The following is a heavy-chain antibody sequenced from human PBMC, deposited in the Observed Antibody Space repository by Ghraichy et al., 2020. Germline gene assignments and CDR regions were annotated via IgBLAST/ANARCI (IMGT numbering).Heavy chain of an antibody. D-gene: IGHD4-23*01. CDR1: GFTVSSNY. V-gene: IGHV3-53*01. Sequence: GESLNISCAASGFTVSSNYMSWVRQAPGKGLEWVSVIYSGGSTYYADSVKGRFTISRDNSKNTLYLQMNSLRAEDTAVYYCARVGGTSRGGFDYWGQGTLVTVSS. CDR3: ARVGGTSRGGFDY. CDR2: IYSGGST. J-gene: IGHJ4*02.